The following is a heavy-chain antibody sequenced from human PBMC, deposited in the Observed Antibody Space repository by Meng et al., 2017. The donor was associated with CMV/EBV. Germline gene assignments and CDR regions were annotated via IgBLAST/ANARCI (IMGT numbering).Heavy chain of an antibody. CDR3: ARVTSRVAGAFDY. D-gene: IGHD1-14*01. Sequence: QGQLQEPGPGTVKPPKTLSLTCTVSGGSTSSGDYYWSWIRQPPGKGLEWIGYIYYSGSTYYNPSLKSRVTISVDTSKNQFSLKLSSVTAADTAVYYCARVTSRVAGAFDYWGQGTLVTVSS. CDR1: GGSTSSGDYY. CDR2: IYYSGST. V-gene: IGHV4-30-4*08. J-gene: IGHJ4*02.